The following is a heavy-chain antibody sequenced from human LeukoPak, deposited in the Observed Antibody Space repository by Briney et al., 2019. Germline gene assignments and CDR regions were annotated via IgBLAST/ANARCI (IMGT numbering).Heavy chain of an antibody. D-gene: IGHD3-10*01. J-gene: IGHJ5*02. Sequence: ASVKVSCKASGYTFTGYYMHWVRQAPGQGLEWMGWINPNSGGTNYAQKFQGRVTMTRDTSISTAYMELSRLRSDDTAVYYCARVYHVLLWFGDPQGWFDPWGQGTLVTVSS. V-gene: IGHV1-2*02. CDR2: INPNSGGT. CDR1: GYTFTGYY. CDR3: ARVYHVLLWFGDPQGWFDP.